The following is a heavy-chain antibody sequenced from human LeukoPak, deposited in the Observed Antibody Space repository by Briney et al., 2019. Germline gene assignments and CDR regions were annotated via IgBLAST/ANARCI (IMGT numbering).Heavy chain of an antibody. D-gene: IGHD5-18*01. Sequence: GGSLRLSCAASGFTFSSYEMNWVRQAPGKWLEWVSYISSSGSTIYYADSVKGRFTISRDNAKNSLYLQMNSLRAEDTAVYYCARDSGYGYRWFDPWGQGTLVTVSS. V-gene: IGHV3-48*03. CDR3: ARDSGYGYRWFDP. CDR1: GFTFSSYE. J-gene: IGHJ5*02. CDR2: ISSSGSTI.